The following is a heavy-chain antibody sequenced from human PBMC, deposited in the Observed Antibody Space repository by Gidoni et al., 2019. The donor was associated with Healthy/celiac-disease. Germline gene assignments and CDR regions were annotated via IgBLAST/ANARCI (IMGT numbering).Heavy chain of an antibody. CDR1: GYTFTSYD. CDR2: MNPNSGNT. Sequence: QVQLVQSGAEVKKPGASVKVSCKASGYTFTSYDINWVRQATGQGLEWVGWMNPNSGNTGYAQKFQGRVTMTRDTSISTAYMELSSLRSEDTAVYYCARAGLLCSGGSCYSAFDIWGQGTMVTVSS. V-gene: IGHV1-8*01. CDR3: ARAGLLCSGGSCYSAFDI. D-gene: IGHD2-15*01. J-gene: IGHJ3*02.